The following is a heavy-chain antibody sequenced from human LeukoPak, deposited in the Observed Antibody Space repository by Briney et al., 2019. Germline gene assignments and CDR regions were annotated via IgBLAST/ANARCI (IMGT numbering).Heavy chain of an antibody. V-gene: IGHV1-18*01. CDR3: ARARRDGAAGTWVY. D-gene: IGHD6-13*01. CDR1: GYTFTSYG. Sequence: GASVKVSCKASGYTFTSYGISWVRQAPGQGLEWMGWISAYSGNTNYVQKLQGRVTMTTDTSTTTAYMELRSLRSVDTAVYYCARARRDGAAGTWVYWGQGTLVTVSS. CDR2: ISAYSGNT. J-gene: IGHJ4*02.